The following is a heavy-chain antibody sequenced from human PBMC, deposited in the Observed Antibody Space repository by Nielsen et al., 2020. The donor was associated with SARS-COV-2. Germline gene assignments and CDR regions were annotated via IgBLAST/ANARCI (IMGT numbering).Heavy chain of an antibody. J-gene: IGHJ5*02. V-gene: IGHV4-30-4*01. CDR1: GGSISSGDYY. CDR2: IYYSGST. CDR3: ARQGDYDSSGYYSPENWFDP. D-gene: IGHD3-22*01. Sequence: SETLSLTCTVSGGSISSGDYYWSWIRQPPGKGLEWIGYIYYSGSTYYNPSLKSRVTISVDTSKNQFSLKLSSVTAADTAVYYCARQGDYDSSGYYSPENWFDPWGQGTLVTVSS.